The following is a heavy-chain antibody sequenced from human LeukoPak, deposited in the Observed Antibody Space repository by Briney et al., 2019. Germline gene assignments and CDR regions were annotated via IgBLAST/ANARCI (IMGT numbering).Heavy chain of an antibody. V-gene: IGHV1-69*04. CDR1: GGTFSSYA. CDR3: ARELYYYDSSGSSDY. Sequence: SVKVSCKASGGTFSSYAISWVRQAPGQGLEWMGRIIPIFGIANYAQKFQGRVTITADKSTSAAYMELSSLRSEDTAVYYCARELYYYDSSGSSDYWGQGTLVTVSS. J-gene: IGHJ4*02. CDR2: IIPIFGIA. D-gene: IGHD3-22*01.